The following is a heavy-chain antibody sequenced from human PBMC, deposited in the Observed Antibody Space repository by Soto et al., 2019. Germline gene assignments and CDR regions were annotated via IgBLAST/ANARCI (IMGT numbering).Heavy chain of an antibody. V-gene: IGHV1-69*01. Sequence: PGPQVKVSCKASGGTFSSYAISWVRQAPGQGLEWMGGIIPIFGTANYAQKFQGRVTITADESTSTAYMELSSLRSEDTAVYYCARSHVGATMGSYYYGMDVWGQGTTVTVSS. CDR2: IIPIFGTA. CDR1: GGTFSSYA. D-gene: IGHD1-26*01. CDR3: ARSHVGATMGSYYYGMDV. J-gene: IGHJ6*02.